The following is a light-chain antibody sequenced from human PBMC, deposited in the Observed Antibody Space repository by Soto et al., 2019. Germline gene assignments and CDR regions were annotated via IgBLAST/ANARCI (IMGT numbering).Light chain of an antibody. CDR3: SSYAGSNNFGV. CDR1: SSDVGGYNY. Sequence: QSALTQPPSASGSPGQSVTISCTGTSSDVGGYNYVSWYQQHPGKAPKLMIYEVSKRPSGVPDRFSGSKSGNTASLTVSGRQAEEEADYYCSSYAGSNNFGVFGGGTKLTVL. J-gene: IGLJ3*02. CDR2: EVS. V-gene: IGLV2-8*01.